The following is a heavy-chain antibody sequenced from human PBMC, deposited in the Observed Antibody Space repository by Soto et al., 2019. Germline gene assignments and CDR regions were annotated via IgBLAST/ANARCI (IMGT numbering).Heavy chain of an antibody. CDR1: GLTFANYA. CDR3: SRLKDYSDYADLDS. J-gene: IGHJ4*02. V-gene: IGHV3-49*03. CDR2: IRSKPYGGTT. D-gene: IGHD5-12*01. Sequence: PGGSLRLSCTASGLTFANYAMSWFRQAPGKGLEWVGFIRSKPYGGTTEYAASVKDRFTISRDDSESIAYLQMNSLETEGTALYYWSRLKDYSDYADLDSWGQGTLVTVSS.